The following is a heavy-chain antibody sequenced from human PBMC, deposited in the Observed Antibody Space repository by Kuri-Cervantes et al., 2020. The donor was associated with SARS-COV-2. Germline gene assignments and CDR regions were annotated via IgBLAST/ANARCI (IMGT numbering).Heavy chain of an antibody. Sequence: GESLKISCAASGFTFSSYAMSWVRQAPGKGLEWVSVIYSGGSTYYADSVKGRFTISRDNSKNTLYLQMNSLRAEDTAVYYCARVWTYCSSTSCYDAFDIWGQGTMVTVSS. V-gene: IGHV3-53*01. CDR1: GFTFSSYA. D-gene: IGHD2-2*01. CDR2: IYSGGST. J-gene: IGHJ3*02. CDR3: ARVWTYCSSTSCYDAFDI.